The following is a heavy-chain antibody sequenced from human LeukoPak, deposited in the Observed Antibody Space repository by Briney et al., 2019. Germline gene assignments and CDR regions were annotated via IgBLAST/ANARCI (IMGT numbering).Heavy chain of an antibody. V-gene: IGHV3-53*01. D-gene: IGHD3-10*01. CDR3: AREWFGEPWDAFDI. J-gene: IGHJ3*02. CDR2: IYSGGST. CDR1: GFTVSSNY. Sequence: PGGSLRLSCAASGFTVSSNYMSWVRQAPGKGLEWVSVIYSGGSTYYADSVKGRFTISRDNSKNTLYLQMNSLRAEDTAVYYCAREWFGEPWDAFDIWGQGTMVTVSS.